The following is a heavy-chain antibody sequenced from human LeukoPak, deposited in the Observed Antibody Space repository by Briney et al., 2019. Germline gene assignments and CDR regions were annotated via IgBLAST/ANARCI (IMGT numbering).Heavy chain of an antibody. D-gene: IGHD3-10*01. CDR3: ARDSGTTGEVKFDP. J-gene: IGHJ5*02. CDR1: GGSINSY. Sequence: PSETLSLTCTVSGGSINSYWSWIRQPAGKGLEWIGRISGSGTIIYNPALQSRLSISIDTSKNQFSLKLMSVTAADTAVYYCARDSGTTGEVKFDPWGQGTLVTVSS. CDR2: ISGSGTI. V-gene: IGHV4-4*07.